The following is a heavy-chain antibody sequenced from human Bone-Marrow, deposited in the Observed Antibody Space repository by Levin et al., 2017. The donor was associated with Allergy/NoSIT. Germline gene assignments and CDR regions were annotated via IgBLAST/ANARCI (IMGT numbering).Heavy chain of an antibody. J-gene: IGHJ4*02. CDR3: AIPPANDYEKLDDY. CDR2: ISYDGSNK. V-gene: IGHV3-30*03. CDR1: GFTFSSYG. D-gene: IGHD4-17*01. Sequence: GGSLRLSCAASGFTFSSYGMHWVRQAPGKGLEWVAVISYDGSNKYYADSVKGRFTISRDNSKNTLYLQMNSLRAEDTAVYYCAIPPANDYEKLDDYWGQGTLVTVSS.